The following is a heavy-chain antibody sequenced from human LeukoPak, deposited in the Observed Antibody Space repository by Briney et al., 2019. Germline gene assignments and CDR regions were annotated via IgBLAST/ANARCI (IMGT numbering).Heavy chain of an antibody. D-gene: IGHD3-16*01. CDR2: IKSILDGGTT. V-gene: IGHV3-15*01. CDR1: GFTFSNAW. J-gene: IGHJ4*02. CDR3: AKTPGVWQVNYFDY. Sequence: GGSLRLSCAASGFTFSNAWMNWVRHAPGKGLEWVGRIKSILDGGTTDYAAPVKGRFAISRDDSEDTLYLQMNSLRAEDTAVYYCAKTPGVWQVNYFDYWGQGTLVTVSS.